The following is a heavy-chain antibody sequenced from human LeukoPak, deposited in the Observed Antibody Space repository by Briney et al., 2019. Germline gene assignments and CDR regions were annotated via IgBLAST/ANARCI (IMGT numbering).Heavy chain of an antibody. CDR2: ILYDGRNK. Sequence: GGCLRLSCAAAGFTVISYAMQWVSQAPGRGLEWVAVILYDGRNKYYAASVKGRFTISRDNSKNTLYLQMNSLRAEDTAVYYCARDAFYYDFWSGYYTLGDYFDYWGQGTLVTVSS. CDR1: GFTVISYA. J-gene: IGHJ4*02. CDR3: ARDAFYYDFWSGYYTLGDYFDY. D-gene: IGHD3-3*01. V-gene: IGHV3-30*04.